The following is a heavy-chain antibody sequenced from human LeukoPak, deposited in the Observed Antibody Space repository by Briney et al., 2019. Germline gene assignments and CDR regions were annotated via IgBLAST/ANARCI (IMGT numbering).Heavy chain of an antibody. CDR3: AKGIAAAGPDAFDI. V-gene: IGHV3-33*06. D-gene: IGHD6-13*01. CDR1: GFTFSSYA. CDR2: IWYDGSNK. J-gene: IGHJ3*02. Sequence: PGGSLRLSCAASGFTFSSYAMSWVRQAPGKGLEWVAVIWYDGSNKYYADSVKGRFTISRDNSKNTLYLQMNSLRAEDTAVYYCAKGIAAAGPDAFDIWGQGTMVTVSS.